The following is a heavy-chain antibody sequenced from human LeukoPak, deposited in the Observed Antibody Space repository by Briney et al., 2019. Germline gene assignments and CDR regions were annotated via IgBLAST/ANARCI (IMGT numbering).Heavy chain of an antibody. CDR3: ALIAAHVNFDY. V-gene: IGHV3-23*01. Sequence: GGSLRLSCAASGFTFSSCAMSWVRQAPGKGLEWVSAISGSGGSTYYADSVKGRFTISRDNSKNTLYLQMNSLRAEDAAVYYCALIAAHVNFDYWGQGTLVTVSS. D-gene: IGHD6-25*01. J-gene: IGHJ4*02. CDR1: GFTFSSCA. CDR2: ISGSGGST.